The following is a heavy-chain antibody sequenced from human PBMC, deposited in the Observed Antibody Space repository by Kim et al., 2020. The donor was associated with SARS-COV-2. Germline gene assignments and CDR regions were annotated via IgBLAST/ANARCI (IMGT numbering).Heavy chain of an antibody. CDR1: GFTFSSYG. J-gene: IGHJ6*01. V-gene: IGHV3-30*18. D-gene: IGHD2-2*01. CDR2: ISYDGSNK. CDR3: SKDVVVVQAARGKGYYY. Sequence: GGSLRLSCAASGFTFSSYGMHWVRQAPGKGLEWVAVISYDGSNKYYADSVKGRFTISRDNSKNTLYPQMNSLRAEDTAAYYCSKDVVVVQAARGKGYYY.